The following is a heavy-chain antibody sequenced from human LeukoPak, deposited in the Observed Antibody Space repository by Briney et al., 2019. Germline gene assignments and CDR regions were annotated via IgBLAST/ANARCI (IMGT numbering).Heavy chain of an antibody. V-gene: IGHV4-30-2*01. J-gene: IGHJ4*02. CDR3: ARDRLYYYEGSGELEH. CDR1: GGSISSGGYY. CDR2: IYHSGST. Sequence: SETLSLTCTVSGGSISSGGYYWSWIRQPPGKGLEWIGYIYHSGSTYYNPSLKSRVTISVDTSKNQFSLKLSSVTAADTAVYYCARDRLYYYEGSGELEHWGQGTLVTVSS. D-gene: IGHD3-22*01.